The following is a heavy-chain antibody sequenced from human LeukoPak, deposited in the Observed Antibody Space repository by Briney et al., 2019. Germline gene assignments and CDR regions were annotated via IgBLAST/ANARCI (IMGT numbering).Heavy chain of an antibody. CDR2: INAGNGNT. J-gene: IGHJ4*02. CDR1: GGTFSSYA. CDR3: ARGRWTSHIVGYYFDY. V-gene: IGHV1-3*03. D-gene: IGHD2-21*01. Sequence: ASVKVSCKASGGTFSSYAISWVRQAPGQRLEWMGWINAGNGNTKYSQEFQGRVTITRDASASTAYMELSSLRSEDMAVYYCARGRWTSHIVGYYFDYWGQGTLVTVSS.